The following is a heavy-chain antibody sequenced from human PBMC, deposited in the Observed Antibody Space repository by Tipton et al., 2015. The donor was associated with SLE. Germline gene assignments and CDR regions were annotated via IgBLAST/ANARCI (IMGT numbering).Heavy chain of an antibody. V-gene: IGHV4-31*03. J-gene: IGHJ6*04. CDR2: IYYGGGT. CDR3: ARATDWNLSPDV. CDR1: GGSISSSSYY. D-gene: IGHD1-7*01. Sequence: TLSLTCTVSGGSISSSSYYWGWIRQPPGKGLEWIGNIYYGGGTYYNPSLGSRLTISVDTSKDQFSLRLTSVTAADTAVYYCARATDWNLSPDVWGKGTTVIVSS.